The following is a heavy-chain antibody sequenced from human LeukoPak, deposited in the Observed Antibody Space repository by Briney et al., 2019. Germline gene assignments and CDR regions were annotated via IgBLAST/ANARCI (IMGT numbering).Heavy chain of an antibody. D-gene: IGHD6-19*01. J-gene: IGHJ4*02. V-gene: IGHV3-23*01. CDR1: SGFA. Sequence: GGSLRLSCAAFSGFAMNWVRQAPGRGLEWVSAINGRGDDTYYPDSVKGRFTISRDNSNNNLYLQMNSLRAEDTAVYYCAKGHRSSSSFFDSWGQGILVTVSS. CDR3: AKGHRSSSSFFDS. CDR2: INGRGDDT.